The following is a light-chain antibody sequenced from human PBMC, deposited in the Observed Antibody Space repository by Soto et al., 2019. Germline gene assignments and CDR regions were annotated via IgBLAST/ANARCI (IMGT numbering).Light chain of an antibody. CDR1: QSISSW. Sequence: DIQMTQSPSTLSASVGDRVTITCRASQSISSWLAWYQQKPRKAPKLLIYDAATLGSGVPSRFSGNGSGTEFTLTISSRQPDDLARYHCQQYKAYRYTFAQGPELEI. CDR3: QQYKAYRYT. CDR2: DAA. V-gene: IGKV1-5*01. J-gene: IGKJ2*01.